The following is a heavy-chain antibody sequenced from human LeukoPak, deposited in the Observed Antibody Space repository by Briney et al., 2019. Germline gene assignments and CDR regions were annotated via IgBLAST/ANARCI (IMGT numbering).Heavy chain of an antibody. CDR3: ARDSSGWINLGY. V-gene: IGHV1-2*02. CDR1: GCTFTGYY. J-gene: IGHJ4*02. Sequence: ASVKVSCKASGCTFTGYYMHWVRQAPGQGLEWMGWINPNSGGTNYAQKFQGRVTMTRDTSISTAYMELSRLRSDDTAVYYCARDSSGWINLGYWGQGTLVTVSS. CDR2: INPNSGGT. D-gene: IGHD6-19*01.